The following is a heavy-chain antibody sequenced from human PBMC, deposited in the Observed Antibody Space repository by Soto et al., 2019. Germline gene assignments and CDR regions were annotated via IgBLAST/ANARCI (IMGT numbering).Heavy chain of an antibody. CDR1: GGTFSSYT. CDR2: IIPILGIA. Sequence: QVQLVQSGAEVKKPGSSVKVSCKASGGTFSSYTISWVRQAPGQGLEWMGRIIPILGIANYAQKFQGRVTITANKSTRTAYMELSSLRSEDTAVYYCARPTTNYGDFGYYYGMDVWGQGTTVTVSS. CDR3: ARPTTNYGDFGYYYGMDV. D-gene: IGHD4-17*01. J-gene: IGHJ6*02. V-gene: IGHV1-69*02.